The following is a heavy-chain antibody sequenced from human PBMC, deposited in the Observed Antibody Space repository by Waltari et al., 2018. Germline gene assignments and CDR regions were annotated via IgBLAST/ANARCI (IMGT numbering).Heavy chain of an antibody. J-gene: IGHJ5*02. Sequence: EVQLLESGGGVVQPGGSLRLSWADSRFPFGRCYCMHWVRQAPGKGLEWVSRMKSDGTEIKYADSVQGRITISRDNAKNTLYLQIDSLRVEDTAMYYCARDLSSGQGWLDPWGQGTLVTVSS. CDR2: MKSDGTEI. V-gene: IGHV3-74*01. CDR1: RFPFGRCYC. CDR3: ARDLSSGQGWLDP. D-gene: IGHD6-19*01.